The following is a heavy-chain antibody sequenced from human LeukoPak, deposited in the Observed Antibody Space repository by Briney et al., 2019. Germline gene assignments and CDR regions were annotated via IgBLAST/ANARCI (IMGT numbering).Heavy chain of an antibody. V-gene: IGHV3-21*01. Sequence: GGSLRLSCAASGFTFSSYSMNWVRQAPGKGLEWVSSISSSSSYIYYADSVKGRFTISRDNAKNSLYLQMNSLRAEDTAVYYCARVGPGDYGGNIDYYYYGMDVWGQGTTVTVSS. CDR1: GFTFSSYS. D-gene: IGHD4-17*01. J-gene: IGHJ6*02. CDR2: ISSSSSYI. CDR3: ARVGPGDYGGNIDYYYYGMDV.